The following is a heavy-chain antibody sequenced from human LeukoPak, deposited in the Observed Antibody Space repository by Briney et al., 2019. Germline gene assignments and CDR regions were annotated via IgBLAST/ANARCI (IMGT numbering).Heavy chain of an antibody. D-gene: IGHD5-18*01. CDR3: ARDLGYSYGHFDY. J-gene: IGHJ4*02. Sequence: SETLSLTCTVSGGSISSYYWSWIRQPPGKGLEWIGYIHYSGRTNYNPSLKSRVTISGDTSKNQFPLKLSSVTAADTAVYYCARDLGYSYGHFDYWGQGTLVTVSS. V-gene: IGHV4-59*01. CDR2: IHYSGRT. CDR1: GGSISSYY.